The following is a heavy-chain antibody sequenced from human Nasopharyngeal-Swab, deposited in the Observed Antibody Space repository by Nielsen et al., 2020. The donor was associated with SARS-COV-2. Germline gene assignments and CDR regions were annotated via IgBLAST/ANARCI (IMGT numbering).Heavy chain of an antibody. CDR3: ARVPHSSGWDFDY. D-gene: IGHD6-19*01. Sequence: WGRQAPGQGLEWMGGIIPIFGTANYAQKFQGRVTITADESTSTAYMELSSLRSEDTAVYYCARVPHSSGWDFDYWGQGTLVTVSS. V-gene: IGHV1-69*01. J-gene: IGHJ4*02. CDR2: IIPIFGTA.